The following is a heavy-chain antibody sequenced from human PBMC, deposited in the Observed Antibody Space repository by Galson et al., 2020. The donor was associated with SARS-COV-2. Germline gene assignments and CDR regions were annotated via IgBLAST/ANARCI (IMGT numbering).Heavy chain of an antibody. D-gene: IGHD1-26*01. CDR3: ARARSGSYREAFDI. V-gene: IGHV3-30*04. CDR2: ISYDGSTK. CDR1: GFTFSSYA. J-gene: IGHJ3*02. Sequence: QLGESLKISCAASGFTFSSYAMHWVRQAPGKGLQWVAVISYDGSTKYYADSVKGRFTSSRDNSKNTLFLQMNSLRAEDTAVYYCARARSGSYREAFDIWGQGTMVTVS.